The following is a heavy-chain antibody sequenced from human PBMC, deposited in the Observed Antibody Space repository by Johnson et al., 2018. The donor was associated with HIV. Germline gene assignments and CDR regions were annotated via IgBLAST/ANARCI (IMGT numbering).Heavy chain of an antibody. Sequence: EVQLVESGGGVVQPGRSLRLSWAASGFSFSTYWMHWVRQAPGQGLVWVSRIISDATTAIYTDSVKGRFTISRDNSKNTLYLQMNSLRAEDTAVYYCAREATYYDYVWGSYAFDIWGQGTMVTVSS. V-gene: IGHV3-74*01. J-gene: IGHJ3*02. CDR2: IISDATTA. D-gene: IGHD3-16*01. CDR1: GFSFSTYW. CDR3: AREATYYDYVWGSYAFDI.